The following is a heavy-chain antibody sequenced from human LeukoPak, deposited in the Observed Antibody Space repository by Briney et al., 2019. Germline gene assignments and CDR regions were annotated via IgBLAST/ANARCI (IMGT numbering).Heavy chain of an antibody. D-gene: IGHD3-22*01. CDR1: GYTFTSYG. Sequence: ASVKVSCKASGYTFTSYGISWVRQAPGQGLEWMGWISAYNGNTNYAQKLQGRVTMTTDTSTSTAYMELRSLRSDDTAGYYCARDLYDSSGYYTPVGHYWGQGTLVTVSS. V-gene: IGHV1-18*01. CDR2: ISAYNGNT. J-gene: IGHJ4*02. CDR3: ARDLYDSSGYYTPVGHY.